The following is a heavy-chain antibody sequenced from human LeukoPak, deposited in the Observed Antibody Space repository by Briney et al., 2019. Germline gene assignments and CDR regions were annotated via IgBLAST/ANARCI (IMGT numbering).Heavy chain of an antibody. CDR1: GGSISSHY. Sequence: SETLSLTCTVSGGSISSHYWSWIRQPPGKGLEWIGYVFYGGSDNNDINYNPSLKTRVSISLDTSKNQFSLKLSSVTAADTAVYYCARAAIFGVVRYFDLWGRGTLVTVSS. CDR2: VFYGGSDNNDI. J-gene: IGHJ2*01. D-gene: IGHD3-3*01. V-gene: IGHV4-59*11. CDR3: ARAAIFGVVRYFDL.